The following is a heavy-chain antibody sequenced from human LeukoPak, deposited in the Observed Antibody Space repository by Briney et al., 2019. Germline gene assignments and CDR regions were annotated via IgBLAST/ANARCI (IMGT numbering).Heavy chain of an antibody. Sequence: GRSLRLSCAASGFTFSSYGMHWVRQAPGKGLEWVAVIWYDGSNKYYADSVKGRFTISRDNSKNTLYLQMNSLRAEDTAVYYCARWTAVATPPYYYYYGMDVWGQGTTVTVSS. V-gene: IGHV3-33*01. D-gene: IGHD4-23*01. J-gene: IGHJ6*02. CDR3: ARWTAVATPPYYYYYGMDV. CDR2: IWYDGSNK. CDR1: GFTFSSYG.